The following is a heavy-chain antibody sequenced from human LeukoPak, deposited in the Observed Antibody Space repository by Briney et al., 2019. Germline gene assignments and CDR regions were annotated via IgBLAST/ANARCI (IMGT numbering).Heavy chain of an antibody. V-gene: IGHV3-7*01. CDR3: ARGASGYYLTGYYYYYMDV. Sequence: PGGSLRLSCAASGFTFSSYWMSWVRQAPGKGLEWVANIKQDGSEKYYVDSVKGRFTISRDNAKNSLYLQMNSLRAEDTAVYYCARGASGYYLTGYYYYYMDVWGKGTTVTVSS. CDR1: GFTFSSYW. D-gene: IGHD3-3*01. J-gene: IGHJ6*03. CDR2: IKQDGSEK.